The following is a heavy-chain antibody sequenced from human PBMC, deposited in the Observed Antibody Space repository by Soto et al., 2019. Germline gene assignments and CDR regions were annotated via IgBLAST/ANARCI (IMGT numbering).Heavy chain of an antibody. CDR3: ARRALNSVNFDI. Sequence: PGESLKISCKGSGYSFTNYWIGWVRQMSGKGLEWMGIIYPGGSDTKYSPSFQGQVTISADKSISTAYLQWSSLKASDTAMYYCARRALNSVNFDIWGQGTMVTVSS. V-gene: IGHV5-51*01. D-gene: IGHD3-16*02. CDR2: IYPGGSDT. CDR1: GYSFTNYW. J-gene: IGHJ3*02.